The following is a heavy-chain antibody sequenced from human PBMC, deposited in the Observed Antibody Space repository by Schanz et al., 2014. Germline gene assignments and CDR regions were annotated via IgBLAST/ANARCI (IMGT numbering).Heavy chain of an antibody. CDR2: IDPNSGGT. CDR1: GHPFTAYY. J-gene: IGHJ3*01. CDR3: ARTASHDVWRGYIPHYAFDL. V-gene: IGHV1-2*02. D-gene: IGHD3-3*01. Sequence: QVQLVQSGAEVKKPGASVKVSCKASGHPFTAYYIHWIRQAPGQGLEWMGWIDPNSGGTNYAQKFQGRVTMTSDTSITTVYMEVNSLTSDDTAVFYWARTASHDVWRGYIPHYAFDLWGQGTVVIVSS.